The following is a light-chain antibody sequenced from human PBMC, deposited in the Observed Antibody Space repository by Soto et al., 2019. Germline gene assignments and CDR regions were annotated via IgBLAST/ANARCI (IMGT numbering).Light chain of an antibody. Sequence: VQMTQSPAAVSASVGDRVTITRRASQNIRSRLAWFQQKPGKAPKLLIYDASSLESGVPQRFSGSGSGTEFTLTISSLQPDDFATYCCQQYDTYWTFGQGTKVDIK. CDR1: QNIRSR. CDR2: DAS. J-gene: IGKJ1*01. CDR3: QQYDTYWT. V-gene: IGKV1-5*01.